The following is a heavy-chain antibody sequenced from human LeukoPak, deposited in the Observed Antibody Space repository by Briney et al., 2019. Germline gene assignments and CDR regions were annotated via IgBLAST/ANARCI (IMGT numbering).Heavy chain of an antibody. Sequence: GGSLRLSCAASGFTFSSYAMSWVRQAPGKGLEWVSAISGSGGSTYYADSVKGRFTIARDNSKHTLYLQMNSLRAEDTAVYYCAKARAEIWFDPWGQGTLVTVSS. CDR3: AKARAEIWFDP. V-gene: IGHV3-23*01. CDR1: GFTFSSYA. CDR2: ISGSGGST. D-gene: IGHD1-14*01. J-gene: IGHJ5*02.